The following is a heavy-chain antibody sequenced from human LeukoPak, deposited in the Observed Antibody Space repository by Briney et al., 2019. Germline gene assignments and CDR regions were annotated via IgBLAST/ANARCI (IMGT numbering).Heavy chain of an antibody. CDR1: GGSFSVYY. D-gene: IGHD6-19*01. CDR3: ARSYSGWSGGDYYYMDV. V-gene: IGHV4-34*01. J-gene: IGHJ6*03. Sequence: SETLSLTCTVHGGSFSVYYWSWIRQPPGKGLEWIGEIDHSGSTNYNPSLKSRVTISVDTSKNQFSLKLSSVTAADTAVYYCARSYSGWSGGDYYYMDVWGKGTTVTVSS. CDR2: IDHSGST.